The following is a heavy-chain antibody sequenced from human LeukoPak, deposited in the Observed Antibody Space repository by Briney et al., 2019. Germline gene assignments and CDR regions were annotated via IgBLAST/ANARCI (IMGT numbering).Heavy chain of an antibody. CDR3: ARGATIVVVPAPKQHDGWFDP. Sequence: PSETLSLTCAVYGGSFSGYYWSWIRQPPGKGLEWIGEINHSGSTNYNPSLKSRVTISVDTSKNQFSLKLSSVTAADTAVYYCARGATIVVVPAPKQHDGWFDPWGQGTLVTVSS. D-gene: IGHD2-2*01. CDR1: GGSFSGYY. CDR2: INHSGST. J-gene: IGHJ5*02. V-gene: IGHV4-34*01.